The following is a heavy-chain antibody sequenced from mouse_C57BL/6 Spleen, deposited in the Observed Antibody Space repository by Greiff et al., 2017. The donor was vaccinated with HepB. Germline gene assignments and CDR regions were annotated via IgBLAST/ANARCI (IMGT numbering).Heavy chain of an antibody. Sequence: DVKLVESEGGLVQPGSSMKLSCTASGFTFSDYYMAWVRQVPEKGLEWVANINYDGSSTYYLDSLKSRFIISRDNAKNILYLQMSSLKSEDTATYYCARGRGNYGSSPFDYWGQGTTLTVSS. V-gene: IGHV5-16*01. CDR2: INYDGSST. CDR3: ARGRGNYGSSPFDY. J-gene: IGHJ2*01. D-gene: IGHD1-1*01. CDR1: GFTFSDYY.